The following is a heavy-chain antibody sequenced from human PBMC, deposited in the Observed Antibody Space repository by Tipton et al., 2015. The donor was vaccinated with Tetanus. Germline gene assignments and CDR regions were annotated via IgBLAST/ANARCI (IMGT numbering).Heavy chain of an antibody. Sequence: SLRLSCAASGFTFDDYAMHWVRQAPGKGLEWVSLISWDGGSTYYADSVKGRFTISRDNSKNSLYLQMNSLRTEDTALYYCAKDIAYGENYCYGMDVWGQGTTVTVSS. D-gene: IGHD4-17*01. J-gene: IGHJ6*02. CDR2: ISWDGGST. CDR1: GFTFDDYA. V-gene: IGHV3-43*02. CDR3: AKDIAYGENYCYGMDV.